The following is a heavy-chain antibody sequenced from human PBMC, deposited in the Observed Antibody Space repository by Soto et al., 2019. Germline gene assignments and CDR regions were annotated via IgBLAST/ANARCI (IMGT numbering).Heavy chain of an antibody. V-gene: IGHV3-21*01. CDR2: ISSSSSYI. Sequence: EVQLVESGGGLVKPGGSLRLSCAASGFTFSSYSMNWVRQAPGKGLEWVSSISSSSSYIYYADSVKGRFTISRDNAKNSLYLQRNSLRAEDTSVYYGARGVTIVRGFSFGYYFDYWGQGTLVTVAS. CDR3: ARGVTIVRGFSFGYYFDY. CDR1: GFTFSSYS. J-gene: IGHJ4*02. D-gene: IGHD3-10*01.